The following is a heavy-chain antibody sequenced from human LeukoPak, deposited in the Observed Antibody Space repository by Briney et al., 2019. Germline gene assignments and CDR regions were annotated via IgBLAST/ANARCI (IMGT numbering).Heavy chain of an antibody. J-gene: IGHJ5*02. V-gene: IGHV4-39*07. CDR1: GGSISSSSYY. CDR2: IYYSGST. CDR3: ARTLYGDYVVDP. Sequence: SETLSLTCTVSGGSISSSSYYWGWLRQPPGKGLEWIGSIYYSGSTYYNPSLKSRVTISVDKSKNQFSLKLSSVTAADTAVYYCARTLYGDYVVDPWGQGTLVTVSS. D-gene: IGHD4-17*01.